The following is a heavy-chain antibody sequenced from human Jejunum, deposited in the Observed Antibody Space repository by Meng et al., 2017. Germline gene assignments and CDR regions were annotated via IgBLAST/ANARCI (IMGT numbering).Heavy chain of an antibody. Sequence: SELLCPTFAANGGSNSDNYWSWIRQAPGQGLGWIGEIHYSGSTKYNPTLKSRVTILVDTSRNQFSLKSRSVTAADTAVYYCAGGRGLAWGTDDLWGQGTLVTVSS. CDR1: GGSNSDNY. CDR2: IHYSGST. CDR3: AGGRGLAWGTDDL. J-gene: IGHJ4*02. D-gene: IGHD3-16*01. V-gene: IGHV4-34*01.